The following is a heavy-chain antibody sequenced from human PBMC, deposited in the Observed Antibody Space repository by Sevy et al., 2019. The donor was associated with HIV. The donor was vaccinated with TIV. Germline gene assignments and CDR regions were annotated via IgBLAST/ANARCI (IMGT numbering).Heavy chain of an antibody. J-gene: IGHJ4*02. V-gene: IGHV3-30-3*01. CDR2: ISQTYDGSKK. CDR3: VRDNSGYFLFDH. CDR1: GFTFGSYV. Sequence: GGSLRLSCAASGFTFGSYVLHWVRQAPGKGLEWVALISQTYDGSKKYYADSVKGRFIISRDNSKNTLYVQIDSLKLEDTAVYYCVRDNSGYFLFDHWGQGTWSPSPQ. D-gene: IGHD5-12*01.